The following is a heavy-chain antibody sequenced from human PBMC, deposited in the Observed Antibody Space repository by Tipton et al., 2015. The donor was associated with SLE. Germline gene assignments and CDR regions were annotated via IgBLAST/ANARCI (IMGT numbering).Heavy chain of an antibody. J-gene: IGHJ4*02. CDR2: IYYSGST. CDR3: ARLPDYFDH. V-gene: IGHV4-59*01. Sequence: TLSLTCTVSGGSISSYYWSWIRQPPGKGLEWIGYIYYSGSTNYNPSLQSRVTISVDTSKNQFSLKLRSVTAADTAVYYCARLPDYFDHWGQGALVTVSS. CDR1: GGSISSYY.